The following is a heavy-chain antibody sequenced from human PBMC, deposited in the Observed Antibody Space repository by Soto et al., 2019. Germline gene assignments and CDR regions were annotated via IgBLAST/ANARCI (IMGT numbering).Heavy chain of an antibody. CDR3: ARDLKGDRYYGMDV. J-gene: IGHJ6*02. Sequence: GGSLRLSCAASGFSLSDNAMNWVRQAPGKGLEWISYIALTSSTIYYADSVKGRFTISRDNAQNSVFLQMNSLRDDDTAVYFCARDLKGDRYYGMDVWGQGTTVTVSS. V-gene: IGHV3-48*02. CDR1: GFSLSDNA. CDR2: IALTSSTI.